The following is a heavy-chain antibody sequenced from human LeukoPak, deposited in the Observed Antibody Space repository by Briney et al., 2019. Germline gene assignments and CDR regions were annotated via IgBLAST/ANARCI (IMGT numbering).Heavy chain of an antibody. Sequence: GGSLRLSCAASGFTVSSNYMSWVRQAPGKGLEWVSVIYSGGSTYYADSVKGRFTISRDNSKNTLYLQMNSLRAEDTAEYYCVTDYYDSSGAYTVDHWGQGTLVTVSS. CDR1: GFTVSSNY. D-gene: IGHD3-22*01. J-gene: IGHJ4*02. CDR2: IYSGGST. CDR3: VTDYYDSSGAYTVDH. V-gene: IGHV3-53*01.